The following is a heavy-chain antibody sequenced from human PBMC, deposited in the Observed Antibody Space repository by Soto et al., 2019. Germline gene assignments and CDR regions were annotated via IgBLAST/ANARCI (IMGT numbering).Heavy chain of an antibody. J-gene: IGHJ5*02. Sequence: SETLSLTCTVSGGSVSSGSYYWSWIRQPPGKGLEWIGYIYYSGSTNYNPSLKSRVTISVDTSKNQFSLKLSSVTAADTAVYYCARTTLRSWFDPWGQGTLVTVSS. CDR3: ARTTLRSWFDP. CDR1: GGSVSSGSYY. V-gene: IGHV4-61*01. D-gene: IGHD4-4*01. CDR2: IYYSGST.